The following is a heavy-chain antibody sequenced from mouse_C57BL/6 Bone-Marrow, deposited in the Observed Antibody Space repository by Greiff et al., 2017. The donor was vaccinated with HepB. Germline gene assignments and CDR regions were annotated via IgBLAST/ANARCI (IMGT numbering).Heavy chain of an antibody. CDR3: AREVDV. Sequence: EVKLQESGPGLVKPSQSLSLTCSVTGYSITSGYYWNWIRQFPGKKLEWMGYISYDGSNNYNPSLQNRISITRDTSKNQFFLTLNSVTNEDTATYYCAREVDVWGTGTTVTVSS. J-gene: IGHJ1*03. CDR1: GYSITSGYY. CDR2: ISYDGSN. V-gene: IGHV3-6*01.